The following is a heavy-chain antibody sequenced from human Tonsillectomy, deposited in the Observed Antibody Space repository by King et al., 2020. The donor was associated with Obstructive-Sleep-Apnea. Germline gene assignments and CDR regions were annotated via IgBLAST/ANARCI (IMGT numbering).Heavy chain of an antibody. CDR3: ARTTHGDYALDY. CDR2: ICHSGTT. CDR1: GGSITTSSW. J-gene: IGHJ4*02. Sequence: VQPQESGPGLVKPSGTLSLTCAVSGGSITTSSWWTWVRQPPGKGLEWIGEICHSGTTNYNPSLKSRVTISVDKSKKEFFLKLSSVTAADTAVYYCARTTHGDYALDYWGQGTLVTVSS. V-gene: IGHV4-4*02. D-gene: IGHD4-17*01.